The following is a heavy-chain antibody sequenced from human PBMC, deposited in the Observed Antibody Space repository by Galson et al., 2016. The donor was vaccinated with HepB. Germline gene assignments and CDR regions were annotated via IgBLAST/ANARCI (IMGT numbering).Heavy chain of an antibody. CDR2: IVVGSGNT. CDR3: AAEKPPNYDLLCYMDV. J-gene: IGHJ6*03. V-gene: IGHV1-58*01. Sequence: SVKVSCKASGVTFTRSTVQWVRQARGQRLEWIGWIVVGSGNTNYAQKFQERVTITRDMSTSTAYMVLNDLSSEDTAVYYCAAEKPPNYDLLCYMDVWGKGTSVTVSS. D-gene: IGHD3-3*01. CDR1: GVTFTRST.